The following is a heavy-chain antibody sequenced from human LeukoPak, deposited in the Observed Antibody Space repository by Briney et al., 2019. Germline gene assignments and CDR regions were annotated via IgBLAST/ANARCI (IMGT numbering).Heavy chain of an antibody. Sequence: SETLSLTCTVSGGSMNTYYWSWIRQPPGKGLEWIGYIYSSGSTNYNPSLKSRVTISVDTSKNQFSLKLSSVTAADTAVYYCARGGGSGSHYNKWAHYWGQGTLVTVSS. J-gene: IGHJ4*02. V-gene: IGHV4-59*01. D-gene: IGHD3-10*01. CDR3: ARGGGSGSHYNKWAHY. CDR2: IYSSGST. CDR1: GGSMNTYY.